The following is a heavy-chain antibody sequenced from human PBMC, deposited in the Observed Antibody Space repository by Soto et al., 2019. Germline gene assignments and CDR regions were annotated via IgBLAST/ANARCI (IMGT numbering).Heavy chain of an antibody. J-gene: IGHJ6*02. V-gene: IGHV1-2*04. D-gene: IGHD6-19*01. Sequence: GASVKVSCKASGYTFIAYYMHWVRQAPGQGLEWMGRINPNSGDTNYAQKFQGWVTMTRDTSITTAYMELNRLKSDDTAVYYCARGPSGRDYSYGLDVWGQGTTVTVS. CDR2: INPNSGDT. CDR1: GYTFIAYY. CDR3: ARGPSGRDYSYGLDV.